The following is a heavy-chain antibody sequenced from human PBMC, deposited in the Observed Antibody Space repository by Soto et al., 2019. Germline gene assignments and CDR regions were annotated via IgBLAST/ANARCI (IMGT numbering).Heavy chain of an antibody. J-gene: IGHJ4*02. CDR1: GGSFSGYY. CDR3: ASKAVAGPFDY. V-gene: IGHV4-34*01. Sequence: PSETLSLTCAVYGGSFSGYYWSWIRQPPGKGLEWIGEINHSGSTNYNPSLKSRVTISVDTSKNQFSLKLSSVTAADTAVYYCASKAVAGPFDYWGQGTLVTVSS. CDR2: INHSGST. D-gene: IGHD6-19*01.